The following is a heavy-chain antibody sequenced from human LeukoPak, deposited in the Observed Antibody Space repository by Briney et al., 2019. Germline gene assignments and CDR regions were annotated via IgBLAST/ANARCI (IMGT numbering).Heavy chain of an antibody. V-gene: IGHV3-21*01. J-gene: IGHJ3*02. D-gene: IGHD3-22*01. CDR2: ISSSSSYI. CDR1: GFTFSSYS. Sequence: GGSLRLSCAASGFTFSSYSMAWVRQATGKGLEWVSSISSSSSYIYYADSVEGRFTITRDNAKNSLYLQMNSLRAEDTAVYYCARDLDYDSSGYYWGAFDIWGQGTMVTVSS. CDR3: ARDLDYDSSGYYWGAFDI.